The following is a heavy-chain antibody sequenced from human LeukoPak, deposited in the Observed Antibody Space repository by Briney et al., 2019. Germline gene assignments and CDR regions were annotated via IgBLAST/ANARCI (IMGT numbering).Heavy chain of an antibody. CDR2: INPSGGST. V-gene: IGHV1-46*01. Sequence: ASVKVSCKASGYTFTSYYMHWVRQAPGQGLEWMGIINPSGGSTSYAQKFQGRVTMTRDTPTCTVYMELRSLRSEATAVYYCARGIVVVTARYFDLWGRGTLVTVSP. J-gene: IGHJ2*01. CDR1: GYTFTSYY. D-gene: IGHD2-21*02. CDR3: ARGIVVVTARYFDL.